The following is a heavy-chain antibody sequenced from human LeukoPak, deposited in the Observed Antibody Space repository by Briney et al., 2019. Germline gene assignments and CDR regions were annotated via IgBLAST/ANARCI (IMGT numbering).Heavy chain of an antibody. J-gene: IGHJ4*02. CDR3: ARDGYNLRGFDY. Sequence: GGSLRLSCAASGFTFSSYSMNWVRQAPGKGLEWVSSISSSRSYIYYADSLKGRFTISRDNAKNSLHLQMNSLRVEDTAVYYCARDGYNLRGFDYWGQGTLVTVSS. CDR1: GFTFSSYS. V-gene: IGHV3-21*01. D-gene: IGHD5-24*01. CDR2: ISSSRSYI.